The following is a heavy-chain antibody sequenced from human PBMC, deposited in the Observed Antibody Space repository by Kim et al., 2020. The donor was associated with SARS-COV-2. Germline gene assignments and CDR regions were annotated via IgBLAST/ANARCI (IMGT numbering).Heavy chain of an antibody. CDR1: GFSFNNSP. CDR3: ARDYCSSNSCYIDV. J-gene: IGHJ3*01. V-gene: IGHV3-30-3*01. Sequence: GGSLRLSCAASGFSFNNSPMHWVRQAPGKGLEWVTFISYDGSNEFYAESVKGRFTISRDNSKNTLYVQMNSLRSEDTAIDYCARDYCSSNSCYIDVWGPG. CDR2: ISYDGSNE. D-gene: IGHD2-2*02.